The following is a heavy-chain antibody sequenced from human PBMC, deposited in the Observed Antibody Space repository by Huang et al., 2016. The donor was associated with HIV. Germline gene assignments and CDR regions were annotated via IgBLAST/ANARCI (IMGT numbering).Heavy chain of an antibody. J-gene: IGHJ6*02. V-gene: IGHV3-7*01. Sequence: LVESGGGLVRPGGSLRLSCAGSTVTFSAYWMTWVRQSPGQGLEWVASIRQDGSEKHDVDSVEGRFNSSRDNGKKLLFLEMRSLGVDDTAVYFCATKADAMDVWGQGTTVIVSS. CDR1: TVTFSAYW. CDR2: IRQDGSEK. D-gene: IGHD2-8*01. CDR3: ATKADAMDV.